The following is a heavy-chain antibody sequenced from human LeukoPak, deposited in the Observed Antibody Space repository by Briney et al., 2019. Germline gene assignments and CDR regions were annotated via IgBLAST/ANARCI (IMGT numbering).Heavy chain of an antibody. CDR2: IYYSGST. CDR1: GGSISSGGYY. D-gene: IGHD5-18*01. V-gene: IGHV4-31*03. J-gene: IGHJ4*02. CDR3: ARLRGYSYGLRLYYFDY. Sequence: PSQTLSLTCTVSGGSISSGGYYWSWIRQHPGKGLEWNGYIYYSGSTYYNPSLKSRVTISVDTSKNQFSLKLSSVTAADTAVYYCARLRGYSYGLRLYYFDYWGQGTLVTVSS.